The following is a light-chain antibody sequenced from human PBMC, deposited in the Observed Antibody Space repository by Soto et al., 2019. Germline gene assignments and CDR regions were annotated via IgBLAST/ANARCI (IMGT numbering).Light chain of an antibody. CDR3: QEYSRYPYT. J-gene: IGKJ2*01. Sequence: DIQMTQSPSTLSVSVGDRVTITCRASQSFSTWLAWYQQKPGKAPKLLIYRTSTLKNGVPSRFSGSVSETEFTLTITSLQPDDFATYYCQEYSRYPYTFGQGTKLEIK. V-gene: IGKV1-5*03. CDR1: QSFSTW. CDR2: RTS.